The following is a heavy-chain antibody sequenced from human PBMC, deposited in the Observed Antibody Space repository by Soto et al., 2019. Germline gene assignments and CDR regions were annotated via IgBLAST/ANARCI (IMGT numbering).Heavy chain of an antibody. J-gene: IGHJ6*03. D-gene: IGHD2-2*01. CDR2: ISGSGANT. Sequence: EVQLLESGGGLVQPGGSLRLSCAASGFTFSSYAMSWVRQAPGKGPEWVSAISGSGANTYYADSVKGRFTISRDNSKNTLYLQINSLRAEDTAVYYCAKGGVVVVPDMDVWGKGTTVTVSS. V-gene: IGHV3-23*01. CDR3: AKGGVVVVPDMDV. CDR1: GFTFSSYA.